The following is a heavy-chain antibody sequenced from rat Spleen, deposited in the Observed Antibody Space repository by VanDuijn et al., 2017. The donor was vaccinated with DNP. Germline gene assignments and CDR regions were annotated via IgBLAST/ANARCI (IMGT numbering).Heavy chain of an antibody. CDR2: INYSGRT. Sequence: EVQLQESGPGLVEPSQSLSLTCSVTGYSITSNYWAWIRKFPGNKMEWIGYINYSGRTGYNPSLKSRISITRDTSKNHFFLHLNSVTTEDTATYYCARWTRYFDYWGQGAMVTVSS. CDR3: ARWTRYFDY. CDR1: GYSITSNY. D-gene: IGHD1-7*01. J-gene: IGHJ2*01. V-gene: IGHV3-1*01.